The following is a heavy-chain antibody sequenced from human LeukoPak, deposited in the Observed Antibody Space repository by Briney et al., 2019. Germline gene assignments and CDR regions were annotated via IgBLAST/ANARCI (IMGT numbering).Heavy chain of an antibody. V-gene: IGHV3-64*01. CDR3: ARRPLAAASPFDY. CDR1: GFTFSSYP. J-gene: IGHJ4*02. Sequence: GGSLRLSCAASGFTFSSYPMHWVRQAPGKGLEYVSAISSNGGSTYYANSVKGRFTISRDNSKNTLYFQMGSLRAEDMAVYYCARRPLAAASPFDYWGQGTLVTVSS. D-gene: IGHD6-13*01. CDR2: ISSNGGST.